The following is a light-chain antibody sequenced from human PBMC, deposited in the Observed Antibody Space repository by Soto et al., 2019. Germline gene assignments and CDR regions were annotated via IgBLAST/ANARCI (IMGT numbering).Light chain of an antibody. CDR3: NSYTTSSAPYV. CDR1: SSDVGGYNY. CDR2: EVS. J-gene: IGLJ1*01. V-gene: IGLV2-14*01. Sequence: QSVLTQPASVSGSPGQSITISCTGTSSDVGGYNYVSWYQLHPGKAPKLIIYEVSNRPSGVSNRFSGSKSGNTASLTISGLQAEDEADYYCNSYTTSSAPYVFGTGTKVTVL.